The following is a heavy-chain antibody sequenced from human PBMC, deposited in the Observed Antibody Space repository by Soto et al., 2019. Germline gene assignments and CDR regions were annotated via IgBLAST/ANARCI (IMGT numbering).Heavy chain of an antibody. V-gene: IGHV4-34*01. D-gene: IGHD1-1*01. Sequence: QVQLQQWGAGLLKPSETLSLTCAVNGGSVNSGNYYWSWIRQPPGKGLEWIGEMSHSGGTHFNPSLKSRVTISVDTSKNQFSLKRSSVTAAGTDLYYCARVERGTATTVVDAFDIWGPGTMVTVSS. CDR3: ARVERGTATTVVDAFDI. CDR2: MSHSGGT. CDR1: GGSVNSGNYY. J-gene: IGHJ3*02.